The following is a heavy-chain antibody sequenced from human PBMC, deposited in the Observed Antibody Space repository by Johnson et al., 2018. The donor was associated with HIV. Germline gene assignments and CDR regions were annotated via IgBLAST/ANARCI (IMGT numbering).Heavy chain of an antibody. CDR1: GFTFSNAW. Sequence: VQLVESGGGLVKPGGSLRLSCAASGFTFSNAWMSWVRQAPGKGLEWVGRIKNKIDGGTIDYAAPVKGRFSISRDDSKKTLHLQMNSLKTEETSVYYWSTKYALWFVELYVLVDAFDIWGQGTRVTVSS. CDR2: IKNKIDGGTI. J-gene: IGHJ3*02. CDR3: STKYALWFVELYVLVDAFDI. D-gene: IGHD3-10*01. V-gene: IGHV3-15*01.